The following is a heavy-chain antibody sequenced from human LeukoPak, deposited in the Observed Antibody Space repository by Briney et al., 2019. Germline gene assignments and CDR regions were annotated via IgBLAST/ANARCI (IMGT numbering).Heavy chain of an antibody. J-gene: IGHJ5*02. V-gene: IGHV4-61*02. Sequence: SETLSLTCTVSGGSISSGSYYWSWIRQPAGKGLEWIGRIYTSGSTNYNPSLKSRVTISVDTSKNQFSLKLSSVTAADTAVYYCAREGPELLWFGEFNNWFDPWGQGTLVTVSS. D-gene: IGHD3-10*01. CDR2: IYTSGST. CDR1: GGSISSGSYY. CDR3: AREGPELLWFGEFNNWFDP.